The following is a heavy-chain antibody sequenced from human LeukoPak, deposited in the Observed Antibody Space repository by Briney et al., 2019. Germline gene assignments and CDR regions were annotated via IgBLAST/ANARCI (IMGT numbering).Heavy chain of an antibody. V-gene: IGHV3-30*03. CDR2: ISYDGSKK. Sequence: GRSLRLSCAASGFTFRAYGMHWVRQAPGKGLEWVAVISYDGSKKYYGDFVKGRFTISRDNSKNTLYLQMNSLRAEDTAVYYCAREPIFGVVTRVYYYGMDVWGQGTTVTVSS. D-gene: IGHD3-3*01. J-gene: IGHJ6*02. CDR3: AREPIFGVVTRVYYYGMDV. CDR1: GFTFRAYG.